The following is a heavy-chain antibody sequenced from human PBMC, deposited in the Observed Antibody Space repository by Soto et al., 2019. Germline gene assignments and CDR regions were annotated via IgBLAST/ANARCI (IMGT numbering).Heavy chain of an antibody. D-gene: IGHD6-19*01. J-gene: IGHJ3*02. CDR2: ISSSSSYI. Sequence: GGSLRLSCAASGFTFSSYSMNWVRQAPGKGLEWVSSISSSSSYIYYADSVKGRFTISRDNAKNSLYLQMNSLRAEDTAVYYCARGGGKLAVAGTKGAFDIWGQGTMVTVSS. V-gene: IGHV3-21*01. CDR1: GFTFSSYS. CDR3: ARGGGKLAVAGTKGAFDI.